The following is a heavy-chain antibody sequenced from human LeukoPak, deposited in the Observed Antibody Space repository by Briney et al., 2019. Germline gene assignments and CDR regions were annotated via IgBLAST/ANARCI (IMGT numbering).Heavy chain of an antibody. D-gene: IGHD1-7*01. J-gene: IGHJ4*02. CDR2: ISAYNGNT. Sequence: ASVKVSCKAAGYTFTSYGISWVRQAPGQGLERMGWISAYNGNTNYAQKLQGRVTMTTDTSTSTAYMELRSLRSDDTAVYYCARSRPYNWNYFFDYWGQGTLVTVSS. V-gene: IGHV1-18*01. CDR1: GYTFTSYG. CDR3: ARSRPYNWNYFFDY.